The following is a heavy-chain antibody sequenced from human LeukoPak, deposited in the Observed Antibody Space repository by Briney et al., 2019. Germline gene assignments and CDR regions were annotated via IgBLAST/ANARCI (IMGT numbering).Heavy chain of an antibody. CDR3: ARGGTFVSDY. D-gene: IGHD1-1*01. J-gene: IGHJ4*02. CDR2: IKTDGSEK. V-gene: IGHV3-7*01. Sequence: GGSLRLSCAASGFTFRTFWMSWVRRAPRKGLEWVANIKTDGSEKYYVDSMKGRFTVSRDNAKNSLYLQMDSLRAEDTAVYYCARGGTFVSDYWGQGTLVTVSS. CDR1: GFTFRTFW.